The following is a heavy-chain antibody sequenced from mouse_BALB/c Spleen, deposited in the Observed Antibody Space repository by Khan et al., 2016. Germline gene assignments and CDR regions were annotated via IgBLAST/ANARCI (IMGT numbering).Heavy chain of an antibody. CDR1: GFAFRSYW. J-gene: IGHJ3*01. D-gene: IGHD2-14*01. V-gene: IGHV1-80*01. CDR3: ARGTPFAN. CDR2: IYPGDGDT. Sequence: QVRLQQSGAELVRPGSSVKISCKASGFAFRSYWMNWVKQRPGQGLEWIGQIYPGDGDTNYNGKFKGKATLTADKASSTAYMQLSSLTSEDSAVYFCARGTPFANWGQGTLVTVSA.